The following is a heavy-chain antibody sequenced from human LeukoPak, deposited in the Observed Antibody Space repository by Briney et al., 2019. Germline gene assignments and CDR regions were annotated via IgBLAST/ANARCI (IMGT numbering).Heavy chain of an antibody. J-gene: IGHJ4*02. V-gene: IGHV3-30*02. CDR3: AKDLTVVTPDMDY. Sequence: GGSLRLSCAASGFTFSSYGMHWVRQAPGKVLEWVAFIRYDGSNKYYADSVKGRFTISRDNSKNTLYLQMNSLRAEDTAVYYCAKDLTVVTPDMDYWGQGTLVTVSS. CDR2: IRYDGSNK. D-gene: IGHD4-23*01. CDR1: GFTFSSYG.